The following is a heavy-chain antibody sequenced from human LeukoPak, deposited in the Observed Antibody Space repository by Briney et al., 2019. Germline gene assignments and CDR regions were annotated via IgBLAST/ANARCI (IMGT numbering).Heavy chain of an antibody. D-gene: IGHD3-3*01. CDR3: ARAVFGVVINWFDP. CDR2: IYHSGST. CDR1: GGSISSYY. V-gene: IGHV4-59*12. Sequence: SETLSLTCTVSGGSISSYYWSWIRQPPGKGLEWIGYIYHSGSTYCNPSLKSRVTISVDRSKNQFSLELSSVTAADTAVYYCARAVFGVVINWFDPWGQGTLVTVSS. J-gene: IGHJ5*02.